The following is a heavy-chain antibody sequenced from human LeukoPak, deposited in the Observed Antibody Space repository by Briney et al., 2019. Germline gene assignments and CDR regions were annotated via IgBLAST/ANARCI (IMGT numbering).Heavy chain of an antibody. CDR3: ARDLRLGIAAAGTLP. J-gene: IGHJ5*02. D-gene: IGHD6-13*01. V-gene: IGHV4-39*07. CDR2: IYYSGST. CDR1: GGPISSSGYY. Sequence: SETLSLTCTVSGGPISSSGYYWGWIRQPPGKGLEWIGNIYYSGSTDYNPSLKSRVTISVDTSKTQFSLKLSSVTAADTAVYYCARDLRLGIAAAGTLPWGQGTLVTVSS.